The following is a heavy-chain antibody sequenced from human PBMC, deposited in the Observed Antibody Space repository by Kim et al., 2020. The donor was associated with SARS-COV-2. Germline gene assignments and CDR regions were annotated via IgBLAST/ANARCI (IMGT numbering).Heavy chain of an antibody. CDR3: AREGMGGSRYYYYYYMDV. D-gene: IGHD3-16*01. Sequence: ASVKVSCKASGYTFTSYYMHWVRQAPGQGLEWMGIINPSGGSTSYAQKFQGRVTMTRDTSTSTVYMELSSLRSEDTAVYYCAREGMGGSRYYYYYYMDVWGKGTTVTVSS. CDR1: GYTFTSYY. V-gene: IGHV1-46*01. J-gene: IGHJ6*03. CDR2: INPSGGST.